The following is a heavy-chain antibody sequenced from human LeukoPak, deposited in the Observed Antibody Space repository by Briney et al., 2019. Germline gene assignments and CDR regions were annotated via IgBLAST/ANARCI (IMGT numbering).Heavy chain of an antibody. D-gene: IGHD3/OR15-3a*01. Sequence: SETLSLTCTVSGGSISSSSYYWDWIRQPPGKGLERIGSVYYSGNTYYIPSLKSRVTISVDTSKNQFSLKLTSVTAADTAAYYCARQTGSGLFILPGGQGTLVTVSS. V-gene: IGHV4-39*01. J-gene: IGHJ4*02. CDR3: ARQTGSGLFILP. CDR2: VYYSGNT. CDR1: GGSISSSSYY.